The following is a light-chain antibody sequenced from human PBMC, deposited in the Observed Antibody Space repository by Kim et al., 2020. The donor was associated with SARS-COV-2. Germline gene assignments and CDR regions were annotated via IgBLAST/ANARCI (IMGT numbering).Light chain of an antibody. V-gene: IGLV2-14*03. CDR1: GSDVGHYNY. CDR3: SSYTSNSTYV. CDR2: DVS. Sequence: GHSITITCTGTGSDVGHYNYVSWYQQHPGKAPKLMIYDVSNRPSGASDRFSGSKSDNTASLTISGLQAEDEADYYCSSYTSNSTYVFGTGTKVTVL. J-gene: IGLJ1*01.